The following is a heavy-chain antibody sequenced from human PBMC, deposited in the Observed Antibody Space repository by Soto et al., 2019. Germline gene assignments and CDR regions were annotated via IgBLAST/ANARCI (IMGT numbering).Heavy chain of an antibody. CDR1: GGSISSRTFW. J-gene: IGHJ4*02. Sequence: QLQLQESGPGLVKPSETLSLTCSVSGGSISSRTFWWAWIRQPPGKGLEWIGGMYYSGSSYSSPSLKRRVTLSVDTSKNQLSLQLNSVTAADTAVYYCARHPRDDYNYGGSGIFDYWGQGTLVTVSS. V-gene: IGHV4-39*01. D-gene: IGHD4-4*01. CDR3: ARHPRDDYNYGGSGIFDY. CDR2: MYYSGSS.